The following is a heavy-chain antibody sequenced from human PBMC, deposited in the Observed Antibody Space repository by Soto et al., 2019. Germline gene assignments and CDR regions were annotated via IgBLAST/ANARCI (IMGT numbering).Heavy chain of an antibody. D-gene: IGHD6-13*01. Sequence: QLQLQESGPGLVKPSETLSLTCTVSGDSISSRSHYWGWLRQPPRKGLEWIGNIFYSGTTYYNPSLKHRITISVDTSKNQFSLKLSSVTAADTAVYYCARRPRAAPFDDWGQGTLVTVSS. CDR2: IFYSGTT. J-gene: IGHJ4*02. V-gene: IGHV4-39*01. CDR3: ARRPRAAPFDD. CDR1: GDSISSRSHY.